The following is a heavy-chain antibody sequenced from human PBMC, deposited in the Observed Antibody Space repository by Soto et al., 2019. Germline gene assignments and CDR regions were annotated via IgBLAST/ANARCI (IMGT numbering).Heavy chain of an antibody. J-gene: IGHJ4*02. V-gene: IGHV4-4*02. D-gene: IGHD6-13*01. CDR2: IHHSGST. Sequence: QVQLQESGPGLVRPSGTVSLTCAVSGLSISSDNWWSWVRQPPGKWLEWIGEIHHSGSTNYNPSLKSRVTMSVVPSKDLFSLTLTSVTAADTAFYYCARDQGSHPGDWGQGTLVSVSS. CDR1: GLSISSDNW. CDR3: ARDQGSHPGD.